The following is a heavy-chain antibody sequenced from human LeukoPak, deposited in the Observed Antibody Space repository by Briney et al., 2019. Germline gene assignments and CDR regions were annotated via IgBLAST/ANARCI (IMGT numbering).Heavy chain of an antibody. CDR2: ISGSAGST. V-gene: IGHV3-23*01. Sequence: ETLSLTCTVSGDSISSGDYYWSWIRQPAGKGLEWVSTISGSAGSTYYADSVKGRFTISRDNSKNTLYVQMNSLRVEDTAVYYCAKASLGFDIWGQGTMVTVSP. D-gene: IGHD3-16*01. CDR1: GDSISSGDYY. J-gene: IGHJ3*02. CDR3: AKASLGFDI.